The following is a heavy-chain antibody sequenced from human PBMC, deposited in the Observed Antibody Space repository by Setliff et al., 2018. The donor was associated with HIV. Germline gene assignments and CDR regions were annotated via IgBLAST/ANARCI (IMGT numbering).Heavy chain of an antibody. J-gene: IGHJ4*02. CDR3: ARDGYYYDSSGHLAYYFDY. Sequence: ASVKVSCKASGYTFTSYAMHWVRQAPGQRLEWMGWINAGNGNTKYSQKFQGRVTITRDTSVSTAYLQISSLKAEDIAVYYCARDGYYYDSSGHLAYYFDYWGQGTLVTVSS. CDR1: GYTFTSYA. CDR2: INAGNGNT. D-gene: IGHD3-22*01. V-gene: IGHV1-3*03.